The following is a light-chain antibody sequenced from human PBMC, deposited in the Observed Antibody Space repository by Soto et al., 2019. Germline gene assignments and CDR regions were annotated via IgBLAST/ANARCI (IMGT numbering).Light chain of an antibody. CDR3: QQYENLPT. Sequence: DIQMTQSPSSLSASVGDRVTITCQASQNINNYLNWYQQKQGRAPKLLIYDASKLEAGVPSRFRGRGAGTDFTFTISRLQPEDIATYYCQQYENLPTFGQGTRLEIK. CDR2: DAS. V-gene: IGKV1-33*01. J-gene: IGKJ5*01. CDR1: QNINNY.